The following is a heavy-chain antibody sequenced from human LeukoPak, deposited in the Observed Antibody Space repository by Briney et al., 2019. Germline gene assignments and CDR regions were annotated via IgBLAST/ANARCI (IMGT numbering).Heavy chain of an antibody. Sequence: GGSLRLSCAASGFTFSSYAMSWVRQAPGKGLEWVSSISSSSSYIYYADSVKDRFTISRDNAKNSLYLQMNSLRAEDTAVYYCARNTAAANYWGQGTLVTVSS. CDR3: ARNTAAANY. D-gene: IGHD2-2*01. V-gene: IGHV3-21*01. CDR1: GFTFSSYA. CDR2: ISSSSSYI. J-gene: IGHJ4*02.